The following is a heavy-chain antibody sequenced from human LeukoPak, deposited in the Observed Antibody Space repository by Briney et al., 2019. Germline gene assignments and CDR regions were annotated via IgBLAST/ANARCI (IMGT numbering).Heavy chain of an antibody. D-gene: IGHD5-18*01. V-gene: IGHV3-48*01. CDR2: ISSSSSTI. Sequence: GGSLRLSCAASGSTFSSYSMNWVRQAPGKGLEWVSYISSSSSTIYYADSVKGRFTISRHNSRNTLYLQMNSLRAEDTAVYYCARVDTVMAYYFDLWGQGTLVTVSS. CDR3: ARVDTVMAYYFDL. CDR1: GSTFSSYS. J-gene: IGHJ4*02.